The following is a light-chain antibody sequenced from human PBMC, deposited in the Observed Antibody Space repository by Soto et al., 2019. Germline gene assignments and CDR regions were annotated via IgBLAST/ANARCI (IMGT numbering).Light chain of an antibody. V-gene: IGLV4-69*01. Sequence: QSVLTQSPSASASLGASVKLTCTLSSGHSNYAIAWHQQQPEKGPRFLMKLNSDGSHSKGDGIPDRFSGSSSRAERYLTISTLQSEDEADYYCQTWVTGIHIFGGGTKLTVL. J-gene: IGLJ2*01. CDR2: LNSDGSH. CDR1: SGHSNYA. CDR3: QTWVTGIHI.